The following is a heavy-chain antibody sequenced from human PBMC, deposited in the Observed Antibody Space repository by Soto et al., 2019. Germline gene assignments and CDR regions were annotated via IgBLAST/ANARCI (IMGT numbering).Heavy chain of an antibody. CDR3: TTDPYLRLRGRAFDY. V-gene: IGHV3-15*07. D-gene: IGHD4-17*01. CDR1: GFTFSNAW. CDR2: IKSKTDGGTT. Sequence: EVQLVESGGGLVKPGGSLRLSCAASGFTFSNAWMNWVRQAPGKGLEWVGRIKSKTDGGTTDYAAPVKGRFTISRDDSKNTLYLQMNSLKTDDTAVYYCTTDPYLRLRGRAFDYWGQGTLVTVSS. J-gene: IGHJ4*02.